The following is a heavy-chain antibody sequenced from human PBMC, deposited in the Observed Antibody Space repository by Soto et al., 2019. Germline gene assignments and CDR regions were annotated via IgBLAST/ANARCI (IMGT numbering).Heavy chain of an antibody. CDR2: IYYSGST. CDR1: GGSISSSSYY. V-gene: IGHV4-39*01. J-gene: IGHJ4*02. CDR3: ARHPPNYPTYFDY. Sequence: SETLSLTCTVSGGSISSSSYYWGWIRQPPGKGLEWIGSIYYSGSTYYNPSLKSRVTISVDTSKNQFSLKLSSVTAADTAVYYCARHPPNYPTYFDYWGQGTLVTVSS. D-gene: IGHD1-26*01.